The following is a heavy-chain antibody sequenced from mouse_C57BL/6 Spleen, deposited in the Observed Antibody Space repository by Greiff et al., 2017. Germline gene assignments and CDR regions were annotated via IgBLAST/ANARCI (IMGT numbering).Heavy chain of an antibody. V-gene: IGHV3-6*01. D-gene: IGHD2-4*01. CDR1: GYSITSGYY. J-gene: IGHJ4*01. Sequence: VQLQQSGPGLVKPSQSLSLTCSVTGYSITSGYYWNWIRQFPGNKLEWMGYISYDGSNNYNPSLKNRISITRDTSKNQFFLKLNSVTTEDTATYYCASQVDYGAMDYWGQGTSVTVSS. CDR3: ASQVDYGAMDY. CDR2: ISYDGSN.